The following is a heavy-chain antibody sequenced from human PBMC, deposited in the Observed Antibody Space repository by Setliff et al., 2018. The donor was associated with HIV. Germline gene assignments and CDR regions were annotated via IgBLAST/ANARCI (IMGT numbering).Heavy chain of an antibody. CDR3: ARASSYYYDSSGYSSYFDY. CDR2: IYYSGSI. Sequence: PSETLSLTCVVSGYSISSNDWWGWIRQSPGKGLEWIGYIYYSGSIYYNPSLKSRVTMSVDTSKNQFSLKLSSVTAVDTAVYYCARASSYYYDSSGYSSYFDYWGQGTLVTVSS. V-gene: IGHV4-28*05. CDR1: GYSISSNDW. D-gene: IGHD3-22*01. J-gene: IGHJ4*02.